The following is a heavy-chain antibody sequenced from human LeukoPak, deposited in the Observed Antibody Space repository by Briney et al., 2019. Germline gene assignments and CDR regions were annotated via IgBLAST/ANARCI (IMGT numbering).Heavy chain of an antibody. J-gene: IGHJ3*02. CDR3: ARAVWNDAFDI. CDR2: INPNPGST. CDR1: GYIFGDYY. D-gene: IGHD1-1*01. Sequence: ASVKASCKASGYIFGDYYMHWVRQAPGQGLEWMGIINPNPGSTSYAQKFQGKLTVTRDTSTSTVYMELSSLIPDDTAVYYCARAVWNDAFDIWGQGTMVTVSS. V-gene: IGHV1-46*01.